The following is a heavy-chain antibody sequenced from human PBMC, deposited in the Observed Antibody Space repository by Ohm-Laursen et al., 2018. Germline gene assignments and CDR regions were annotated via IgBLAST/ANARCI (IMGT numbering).Heavy chain of an antibody. D-gene: IGHD3-9*01. J-gene: IGHJ4*02. CDR3: ARAGYFDWLLSFHFDY. CDR2: IYYTGST. CDR1: GDSISSHY. V-gene: IGHV4-59*11. Sequence: SQTLSLTCSVSGDSISSHYWTWIRQPPGKGLEWIGYIYYTGSTNYNPSLKSRVTISVDTSKNQFSLKLSSVTAADTAVYYCARAGYFDWLLSFHFDYWGQGTLVTVSS.